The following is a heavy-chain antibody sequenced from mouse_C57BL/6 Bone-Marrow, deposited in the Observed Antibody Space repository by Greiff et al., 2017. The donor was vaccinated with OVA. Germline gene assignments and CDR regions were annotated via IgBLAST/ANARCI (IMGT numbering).Heavy chain of an antibody. V-gene: IGHV5-4*01. Sequence: EVQGVESGGGLVKPGGSLKLSCAASGFTFSSYAMSWVRQTPEKRLEWVATISDGGSYTYYPDNVKGRFTISRDNAKNNLYLQMSHLKSEDTAMYYCARDSDHDYYAMECWGQGTSVTVSS. CDR1: GFTFSSYA. J-gene: IGHJ4*01. D-gene: IGHD2-13*01. CDR2: ISDGGSYT. CDR3: ARDSDHDYYAMEC.